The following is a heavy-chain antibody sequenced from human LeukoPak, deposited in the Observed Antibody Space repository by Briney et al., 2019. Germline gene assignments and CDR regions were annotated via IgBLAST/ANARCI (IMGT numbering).Heavy chain of an antibody. V-gene: IGHV3-48*02. CDR2: ISSSSSTI. D-gene: IGHD4-11*01. CDR3: ARELYDYSNPLDY. J-gene: IGHJ4*02. CDR1: GLTFSSYS. Sequence: GGSLRLSCAASGLTFSSYSMNWVRQAPGKGLEWVSYISSSSSTIYYADSVKGRFTISRDNAKNSLYLQMNSLRDGDTAVYYCARELYDYSNPLDYWGQGTLVTVSS.